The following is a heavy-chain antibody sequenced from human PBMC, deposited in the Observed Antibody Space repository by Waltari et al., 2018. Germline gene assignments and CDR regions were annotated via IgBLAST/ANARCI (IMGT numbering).Heavy chain of an antibody. CDR2: ISTSGATT. J-gene: IGHJ3*02. Sequence: EVQLLESGGGLVQPGGSLRLSCTASGFTLSSYAMNWVRQAPGAGLEWVSSISTSGATTYYADSLKGRFTISRDNSKNTLYLHMNSLRAEDTAIYYCAKDQTTVTTVWLPFDIGGPGTMVTVSS. D-gene: IGHD4-17*01. CDR3: AKDQTTVTTVWLPFDI. CDR1: GFTLSSYA. V-gene: IGHV3-23*01.